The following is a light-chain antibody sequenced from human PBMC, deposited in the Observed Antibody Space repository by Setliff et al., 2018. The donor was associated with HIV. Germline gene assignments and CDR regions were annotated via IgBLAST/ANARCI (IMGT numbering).Light chain of an antibody. CDR1: SSDVGGYNY. V-gene: IGLV2-14*01. Sequence: QSVLTQPASVSGSPGQSITISCTGTSSDVGGYNYVSWYQQYPGKAPKLMISEVRNRASGVSSRFSGSKSGNTASLTISGLQTEDEADYYCCSYASSQTYVFGIGTRSPS. CDR2: EVR. J-gene: IGLJ1*01. CDR3: CSYASSQTYV.